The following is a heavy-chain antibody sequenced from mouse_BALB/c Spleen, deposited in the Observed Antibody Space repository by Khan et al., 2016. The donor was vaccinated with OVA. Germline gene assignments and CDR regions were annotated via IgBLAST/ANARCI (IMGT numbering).Heavy chain of an antibody. D-gene: IGHD2-14*01. CDR1: GFAFSRYW. J-gene: IGHJ3*01. CDR3: ARPYRYDGRDWFAY. V-gene: IGHV4-1*02. Sequence: EVKLLESGGGLVQPGGSLKLSCAASGFAFSRYWMSWVRQAPGKGLEWIGEINPDSSTINYTPSLTDKFIISRDNAKNTLSLQRSKVDSKATARYSWARPYRYDGRDWFAYWGQGTLVTVSA. CDR2: INPDSSTI.